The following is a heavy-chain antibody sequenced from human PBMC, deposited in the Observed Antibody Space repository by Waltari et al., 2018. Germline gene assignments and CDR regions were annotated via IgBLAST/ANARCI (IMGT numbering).Heavy chain of an antibody. CDR1: GGSISSYY. V-gene: IGHV4-59*01. J-gene: IGHJ4*02. Sequence: QVQLQESGPGLVKPSETLSLTCTVSGGSISSYYWSWIRQPPGKGLEWIGYIYYSGSTNYNPSLKSRVTISVDTSKNQFSLKLSPVTAADTAVYYCARDGVYYDFWSGSPGPNFDYWGQGTLVTVSS. CDR2: IYYSGST. D-gene: IGHD3-3*01. CDR3: ARDGVYYDFWSGSPGPNFDY.